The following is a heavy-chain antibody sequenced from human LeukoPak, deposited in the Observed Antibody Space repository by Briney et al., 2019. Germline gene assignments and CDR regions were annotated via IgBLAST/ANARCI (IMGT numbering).Heavy chain of an antibody. D-gene: IGHD6-19*01. CDR1: AFTVSSNY. Sequence: GGSLRLSCAASAFTVSSNYMTWVRQAPGKGLEWVSVIYSGGTRYYADSVTGRFTISRGNSKNTLYLQMNTLRAEDTAVYYCARLISVAGTGAFDIWGQGTMVTVSS. CDR3: ARLISVAGTGAFDI. CDR2: IYSGGTR. V-gene: IGHV3-66*01. J-gene: IGHJ3*02.